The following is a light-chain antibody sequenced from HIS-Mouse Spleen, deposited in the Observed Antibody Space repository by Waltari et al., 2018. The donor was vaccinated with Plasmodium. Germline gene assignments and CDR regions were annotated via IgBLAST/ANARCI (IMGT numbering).Light chain of an antibody. V-gene: IGKV3-20*01. Sequence: EIVLTQSPGTLSLSPGERATLSCRASQSVSSSDLAWYQQKPCQAPRLLIYGASSRATGIPDRFSVSGSGTDFTLTISRLEPEDVAVYYCQQDGSSPYTFGQGTKLEIK. CDR2: GAS. J-gene: IGKJ2*01. CDR1: QSVSSSD. CDR3: QQDGSSPYT.